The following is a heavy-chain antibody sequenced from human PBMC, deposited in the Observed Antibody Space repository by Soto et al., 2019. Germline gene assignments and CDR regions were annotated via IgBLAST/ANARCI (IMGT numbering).Heavy chain of an antibody. CDR2: ISGSGGST. Sequence: EVQLLESGGGLVQPGGSLRLSCAASGFTFSSYAMSWVRQAPGKGLEWVSAISGSGGSTYYADSVKGRFTISRDNSKNTRYLQMTSLRAEDTAVYYCAKEYHRNYYYYGMDVWGQGTTVTVSS. CDR1: GFTFSSYA. CDR3: AKEYHRNYYYYGMDV. V-gene: IGHV3-23*01. J-gene: IGHJ6*02.